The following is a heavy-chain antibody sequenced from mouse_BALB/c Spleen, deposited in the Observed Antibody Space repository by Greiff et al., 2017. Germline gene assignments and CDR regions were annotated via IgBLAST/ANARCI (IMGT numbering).Heavy chain of an antibody. D-gene: IGHD2-14*01. CDR3: ARGEVYYRYYGCDIDV. J-gene: IGHJ1*01. V-gene: IGHV5-17*02. CDR1: GFTFSSFG. Sequence: EVQLVESGGGLVQPGGSRKLSCAASGFTFSSFGMHWVRQAPGKGLEWVAYISSGSSTIYYADTVKGRFTISRDNPKNTLSLQMNSLRSEDTAMYYGARGEVYYRYYGCDIDVWGAGTTVTVSS. CDR2: ISSGSSTI.